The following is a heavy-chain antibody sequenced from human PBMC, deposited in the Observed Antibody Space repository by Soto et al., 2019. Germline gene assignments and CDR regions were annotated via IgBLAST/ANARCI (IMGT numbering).Heavy chain of an antibody. Sequence: QVQLQQWGAGLLKPSETLSLTCAVYGGSFSGYYWSWIRQPPGKGLEWIGEINDSGSTKYNPPLKSRATISVDTSKNQFSLKLSSVTAADTAVYYCARGRGFFGEVTPFDYWGQGTLVTVSS. CDR3: ARGRGFFGEVTPFDY. CDR2: INDSGST. D-gene: IGHD3-3*01. V-gene: IGHV4-34*01. J-gene: IGHJ4*02. CDR1: GGSFSGYY.